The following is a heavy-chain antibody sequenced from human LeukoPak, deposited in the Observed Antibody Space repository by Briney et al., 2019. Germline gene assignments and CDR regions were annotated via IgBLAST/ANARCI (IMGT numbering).Heavy chain of an antibody. J-gene: IGHJ4*02. V-gene: IGHV3-9*01. D-gene: IGHD6-19*01. CDR1: GFTFDDYA. CDR3: AKVHSSGAGVFDY. CDR2: ISWNSGSI. Sequence: GRSLRLSCAASGFTFDDYAMHWVRQAPGKGLEWVSGISWNSGSIGYADSVEGRFTISRDNAKNSLYLQMNSLRAEDTALYYCAKVHSSGAGVFDYWGQGTLVTVSS.